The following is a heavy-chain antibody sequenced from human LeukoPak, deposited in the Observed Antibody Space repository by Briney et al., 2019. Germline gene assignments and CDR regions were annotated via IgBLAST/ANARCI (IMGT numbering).Heavy chain of an antibody. CDR2: ISAYNGYT. CDR3: ARGLSIQLWFSSVRFVNYMDV. J-gene: IGHJ6*03. V-gene: IGHV1-18*01. Sequence: ASVKVSCKASGYTFTSYGITWVRQAPGQGLEWMGWISAYNGYTHYAQKLQGRVTMTTDTSTSTAYMEVRSLRSEDTAVYYCARGLSIQLWFSSVRFVNYMDVWGKGTTVTISS. D-gene: IGHD5-18*01. CDR1: GYTFTSYG.